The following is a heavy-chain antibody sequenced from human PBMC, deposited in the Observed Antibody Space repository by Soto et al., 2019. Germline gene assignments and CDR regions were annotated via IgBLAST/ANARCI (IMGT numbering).Heavy chain of an antibody. J-gene: IGHJ3*02. CDR2: IKHGGSS. V-gene: IGHV4-34*01. CDR3: ARGGSSDWQVALDI. CDR1: AGSFSHYY. D-gene: IGHD6-19*01. Sequence: QVQPQPWGAGLLKPSETLSLTCTVYAGSFSHYYWNWIRQSPGKGLEWIGKIKHGGSSSYNPSLRSRVSISVDMSKNQFSLTLSSVTAADTAVCYCARGGSSDWQVALDIWGQGTMVPVSS.